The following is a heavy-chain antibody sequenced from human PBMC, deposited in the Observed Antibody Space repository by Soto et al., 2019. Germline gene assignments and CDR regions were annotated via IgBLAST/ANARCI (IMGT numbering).Heavy chain of an antibody. CDR3: ARVVPGADAWYGP. CDR1: GYTFSNYG. J-gene: IGHJ5*02. D-gene: IGHD2-2*01. V-gene: IGHV1-18*01. Sequence: ASVKVSCKTSGYTFSNYGITWVRQAPGQPLEWLGWISLFFDRTNYAQKFQGRVSRTTDTSTTTAYMELRSLRSDDTAVYYCARVVPGADAWYGPWGQGPQGTVSS. CDR2: ISLFFDRT.